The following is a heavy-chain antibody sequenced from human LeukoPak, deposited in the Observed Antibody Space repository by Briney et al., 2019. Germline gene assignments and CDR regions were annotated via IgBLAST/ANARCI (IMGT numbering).Heavy chain of an antibody. V-gene: IGHV3-21*01. CDR1: GFTFSSYS. CDR2: ISSSSSYI. Sequence: GGSLRLSCAASGFTFSSYSMNWVRQAPGKGLEWVSSISSSSSYIYYADSVKGRFTISRDNAKNSLYLQMNSLRAEDTAVYYCAKEKWELPYYFDYWGQGTLVTVSS. J-gene: IGHJ4*02. CDR3: AKEKWELPYYFDY. D-gene: IGHD1-26*01.